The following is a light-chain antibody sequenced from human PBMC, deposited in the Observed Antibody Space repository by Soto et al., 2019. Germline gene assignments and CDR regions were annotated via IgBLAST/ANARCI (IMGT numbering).Light chain of an antibody. Sequence: QSALTQPPSASGSPGQSVTISCTGTSGDVGGYNWVSWYQQHPGKAPKFMIYEVSRRPSGVPDRFSGSKSGNTASLTISGLQTDDEGDYYCASYAGSNNPVIFGGGTKLTVL. CDR2: EVS. J-gene: IGLJ2*01. CDR3: ASYAGSNNPVI. V-gene: IGLV2-8*01. CDR1: SGDVGGYNW.